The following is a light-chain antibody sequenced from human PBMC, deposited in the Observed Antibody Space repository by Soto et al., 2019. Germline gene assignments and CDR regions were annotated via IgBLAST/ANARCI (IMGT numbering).Light chain of an antibody. V-gene: IGLV2-8*01. J-gene: IGLJ1*01. CDR3: SSYAGSNNPYV. CDR2: EVS. CDR1: SSDVGGYNY. Sequence: QSVLTQPPSASGSPGQSVTISCTGTSSDVGGYNYVSWYQQHPGKAPKLMIYEVSKRPSGVPDRFSGSKSGNTASLTVSGLQAEDEADSYCSSYAGSNNPYVSGTGTKVTVL.